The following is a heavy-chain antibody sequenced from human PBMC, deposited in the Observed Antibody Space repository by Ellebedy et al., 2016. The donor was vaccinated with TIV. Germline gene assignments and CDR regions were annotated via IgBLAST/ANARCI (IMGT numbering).Heavy chain of an antibody. CDR2: INPNSGGT. V-gene: IGHV1-2*04. Sequence: ASVKVSCKASGYTFTGYYMHWVRQAPGQGLEWMGWINPNSGGTNYAQKFQGWVTMTRDTSISTAYMELSRLRSDGTAVYYCARSYYYDSSGSDAFDIWGQGTMVTVSS. D-gene: IGHD3-22*01. J-gene: IGHJ3*02. CDR1: GYTFTGYY. CDR3: ARSYYYDSSGSDAFDI.